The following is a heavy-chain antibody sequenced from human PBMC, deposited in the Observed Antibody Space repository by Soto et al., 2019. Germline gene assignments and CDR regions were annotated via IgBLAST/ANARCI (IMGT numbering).Heavy chain of an antibody. D-gene: IGHD6-13*01. CDR3: ARVETLIAGVHY. J-gene: IGHJ4*02. V-gene: IGHV3-66*01. Sequence: EVQLVESGGGLVQPGGSLRLSCAASGFTVSGIYMSWVRQAPGKGLEWVSLIYSDDSTYYADSVKGRFTISRDNSKNTLFLQMNSLRAEDTAVYYCARVETLIAGVHYWGQGTLVTVSS. CDR1: GFTVSGIY. CDR2: IYSDDST.